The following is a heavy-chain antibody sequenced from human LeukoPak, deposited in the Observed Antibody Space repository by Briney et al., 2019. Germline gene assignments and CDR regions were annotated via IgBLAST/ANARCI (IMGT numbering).Heavy chain of an antibody. Sequence: VGSLRLSCAASGFTFSSYAMSWVRQAPGKGLEWVSGISGSGGSTNYGDSVKGRFTISRDNSKNTLYLQMNSLRAEDTAVYYCAKAQGSAHYGSGSYYSAAFDIWGQGTMVTVSS. J-gene: IGHJ3*02. CDR2: ISGSGGST. V-gene: IGHV3-23*01. D-gene: IGHD3-10*01. CDR1: GFTFSSYA. CDR3: AKAQGSAHYGSGSYYSAAFDI.